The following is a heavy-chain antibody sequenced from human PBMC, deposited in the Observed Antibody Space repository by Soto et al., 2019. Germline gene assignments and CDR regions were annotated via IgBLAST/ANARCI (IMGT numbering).Heavy chain of an antibody. CDR1: GFTFSTYG. V-gene: IGHV3-30*18. J-gene: IGHJ4*02. D-gene: IGHD5-18*01. CDR2: ISYDGSNK. Sequence: QVQLGESGGGVVQPGMSLRLSCAASGFTFSTYGMHLDRQAPGKGLEWVAVISYDGSNKYYADSVKGRFTISRENSKNTLYLQMSSLRAEDTAVYYCAKGFSYSVIDYWGQGTLVTVSS. CDR3: AKGFSYSVIDY.